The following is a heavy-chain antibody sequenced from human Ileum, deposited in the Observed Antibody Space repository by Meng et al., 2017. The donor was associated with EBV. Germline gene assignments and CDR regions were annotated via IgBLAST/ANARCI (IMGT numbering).Heavy chain of an antibody. D-gene: IGHD3/OR15-3a*01. CDR3: ANYNVGRGGVGS. Sequence: QVKLQESGPGLVKPAETLSLSCSVSGASVSSDDYHWSWIRQPPGKGLEWIGCMYDSESAKYNPSLSSRVGISIDTSKNHFVLKLTSVTAADTAVYYCANYNVGRGGVGSWGQGTLVTVSS. J-gene: IGHJ4*02. V-gene: IGHV4-61*03. CDR2: MYDSESA. CDR1: GASVSSDDYH.